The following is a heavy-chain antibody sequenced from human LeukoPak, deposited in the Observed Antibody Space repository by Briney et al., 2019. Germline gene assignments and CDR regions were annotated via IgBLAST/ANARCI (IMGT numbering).Heavy chain of an antibody. CDR1: GFTFSSYA. CDR2: ISYDGRNN. J-gene: IGHJ4*02. D-gene: IGHD3-22*01. Sequence: GGSLRLSCAASGFTFSSYAMHWVRQGPGKGLEGFAIISYDGRNNHYGDSVKGRFTISRDNSKNTLHLQMNSLRAEDTAVYYCAKLGFDSSGSHTLFDYWGQGTQVTVSS. V-gene: IGHV3-30*18. CDR3: AKLGFDSSGSHTLFDY.